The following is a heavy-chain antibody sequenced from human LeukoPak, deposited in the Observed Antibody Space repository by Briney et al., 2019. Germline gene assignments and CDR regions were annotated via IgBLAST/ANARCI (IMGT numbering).Heavy chain of an antibody. CDR1: GFTFSSHA. J-gene: IGHJ4*02. CDR2: IRGRGGST. D-gene: IGHD6-19*01. CDR3: AKSVGGTGDPVDY. V-gene: IGHV3-23*01. Sequence: GGSLRLSCAASGFTFSSHAMNWVRQAPGKGLEWVSNIRGRGGSTYYADSVKGRFTISRDNSKNTLYLQMNSLRAEDTAVYYCAKSVGGTGDPVDYWGQGTLVIVSA.